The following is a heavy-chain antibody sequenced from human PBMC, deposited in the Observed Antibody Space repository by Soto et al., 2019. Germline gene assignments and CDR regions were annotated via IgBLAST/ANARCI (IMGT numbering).Heavy chain of an antibody. CDR3: ARREIQGPIDY. Sequence: QVQLQESGPGLVKPSDTLSLTCAVSGYSISSSNWWGWIRQPPGKGLEWIGYIYYSWTTYYKPSLKSRVTMSVDTSKNQFSLKLTSVTAVDTAVYYCARREIQGPIDYWGKGTLVTVSS. V-gene: IGHV4-28*01. CDR1: GYSISSSNW. D-gene: IGHD1-26*01. J-gene: IGHJ4*02. CDR2: IYYSWTT.